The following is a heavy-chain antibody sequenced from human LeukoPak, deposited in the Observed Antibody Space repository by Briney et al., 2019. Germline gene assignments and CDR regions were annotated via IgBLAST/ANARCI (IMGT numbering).Heavy chain of an antibody. CDR2: IYSGGST. CDR3: ASTIPITIFGVVIDYYYYGMDV. D-gene: IGHD3-3*01. Sequence: GGSLRLSCAASGFTVSSNYMSRVRQAPGKGLEWVSVIYSGGSTYYADSVKGRFTISRDNSKNTLYLQMNSLRAEDTAVYYCASTIPITIFGVVIDYYYYGMDVWGQGTTVTVSS. J-gene: IGHJ6*02. V-gene: IGHV3-53*01. CDR1: GFTVSSNY.